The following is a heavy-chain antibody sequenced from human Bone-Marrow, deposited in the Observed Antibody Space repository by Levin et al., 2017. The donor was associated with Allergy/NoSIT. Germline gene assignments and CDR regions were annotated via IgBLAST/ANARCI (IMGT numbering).Heavy chain of an antibody. J-gene: IGHJ4*02. Sequence: GGSLRLSCKASGYSFTSYWIGWVRQMPGKGLEWMGIISPDDSDTTYSPSFQGQVTVSVDKSIRTVYLQWSSLKASDTAMYYCGRGDYGSGIQFDYWGQGTLVTVSS. CDR3: GRGDYGSGIQFDY. D-gene: IGHD3-10*01. V-gene: IGHV5-51*01. CDR2: ISPDDSDT. CDR1: GYSFTSYW.